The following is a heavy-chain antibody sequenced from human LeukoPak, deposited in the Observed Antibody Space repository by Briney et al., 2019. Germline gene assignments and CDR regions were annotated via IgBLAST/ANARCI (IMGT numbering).Heavy chain of an antibody. D-gene: IGHD3-10*01. J-gene: IGHJ3*02. V-gene: IGHV3-7*01. CDR2: IKEDGSEE. CDR3: ARLAPYYGTGII. Sequence: GGSLRLSCAASGFTFSPYWMSWVRQAPGKGLEWVATIKEDGSEEYYVDSVKGRFTIPRDNAKNSLYLQMSSLRAEDTAVYYCARLAPYYGTGIIWGQGTVVTVSS. CDR1: GFTFSPYW.